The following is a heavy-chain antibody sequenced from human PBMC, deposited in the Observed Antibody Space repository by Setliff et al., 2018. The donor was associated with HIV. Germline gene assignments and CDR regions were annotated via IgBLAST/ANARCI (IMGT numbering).Heavy chain of an antibody. CDR1: GYTFTSYG. CDR3: ARDYGSSPYAVFDS. D-gene: IGHD6-13*01. CDR2: INVGNGNT. Sequence: VKVSCKASGYTFTSYGISWVRQTPGRGLEWMAWINVGNGNTKTARKFQGRVALTTDTSTSTAHMELRSLRSDDTAVYYCARDYGSSPYAVFDSWGQGTLVTVSS. V-gene: IGHV1-18*01. J-gene: IGHJ4*02.